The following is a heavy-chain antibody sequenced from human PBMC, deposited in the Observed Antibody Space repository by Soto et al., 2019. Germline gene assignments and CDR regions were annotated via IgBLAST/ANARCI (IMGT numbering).Heavy chain of an antibody. J-gene: IGHJ1*01. D-gene: IGHD5-18*01. CDR3: AKDQAYSYVEYFQH. Sequence: GGSLRRSCAAPGSTFSSYAMTWVRQAPGKGLEWVSAISGSGGSTYYADSVKGRFTISRDNSKNTLYLQMNSLRAEDTAVYYCAKDQAYSYVEYFQHWGQGTLVTVS. CDR2: ISGSGGST. V-gene: IGHV3-23*01. CDR1: GSTFSSYA.